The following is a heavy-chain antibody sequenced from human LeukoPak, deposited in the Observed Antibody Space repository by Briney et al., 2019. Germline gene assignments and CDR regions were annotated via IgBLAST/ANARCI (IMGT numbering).Heavy chain of an antibody. CDR1: GYTFTSYY. D-gene: IGHD3-10*01. J-gene: IGHJ4*02. CDR2: INPSGGST. CDR3: ARDYYGSGSYYNLDY. Sequence: GASVKVSCKASGYTFTSYYMHWVRQAPGQGLEWMGIINPSGGSTSYAQKFQGRVTMTRDMSTSTVYMELSSLRSEDTAVYYCARDYYGSGSYYNLDYWGQGTLVTVSS. V-gene: IGHV1-46*01.